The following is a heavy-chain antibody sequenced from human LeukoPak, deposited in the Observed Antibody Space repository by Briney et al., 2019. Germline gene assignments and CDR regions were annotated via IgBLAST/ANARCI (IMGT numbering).Heavy chain of an antibody. J-gene: IGHJ4*02. CDR3: AREGVVRGVTSRYNFDY. CDR1: GGSISSSSYY. V-gene: IGHV4-39*02. D-gene: IGHD3-10*01. Sequence: SETLSLTCTVSGGSISSSSYYWGWIRPPPGKGLEWIGSIYYSGSTYYNPSLKSRVTISVDTSKNQFSLKLSSVTAADTAVYYCAREGVVRGVTSRYNFDYWGQGTLVTVSS. CDR2: IYYSGST.